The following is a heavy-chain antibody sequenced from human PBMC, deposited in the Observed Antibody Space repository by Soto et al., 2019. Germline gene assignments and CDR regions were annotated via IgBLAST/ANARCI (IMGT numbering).Heavy chain of an antibody. CDR3: AKDIVVVPAAMGAFDI. D-gene: IGHD2-2*01. V-gene: IGHV3-23*01. Sequence: EVQLLESGGGLVQPGGSLRLSCAASGFTFSSYAMSWVRQAPGKGLEWVSAISGSGGSTYYADSVKGRFTISRDNSKNTLYLQMNILRAEDTAVYYCAKDIVVVPAAMGAFDIWGQGTMVTVSS. CDR1: GFTFSSYA. J-gene: IGHJ3*02. CDR2: ISGSGGST.